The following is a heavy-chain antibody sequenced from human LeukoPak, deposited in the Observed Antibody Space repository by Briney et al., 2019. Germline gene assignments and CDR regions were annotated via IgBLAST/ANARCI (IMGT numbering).Heavy chain of an antibody. CDR2: IDTAGNA. J-gene: IGHJ4*02. CDR1: EFTFSSYD. CDR3: ARAKMPGIQTAGRVNYFDS. Sequence: GGSLRLSCAASEFTFSSYDMHWVRQATGKGLEWVSTIDTAGNAWYPDSVKGRFTISRENAKNSLNLQMNSLRVGGTAVYYCARAKMPGIQTAGRVNYFDSWGQGTLVTVSA. D-gene: IGHD6-13*01. V-gene: IGHV3-13*01.